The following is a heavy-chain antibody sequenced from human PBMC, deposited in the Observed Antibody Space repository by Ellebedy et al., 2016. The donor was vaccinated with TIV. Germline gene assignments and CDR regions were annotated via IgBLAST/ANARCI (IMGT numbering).Heavy chain of an antibody. Sequence: GGSLRLSCKGSGYTFTNYWIGWVRQMPGKGLEWMGIIYPGDSDTRYSPSFQGQVTISADKSITTAYLQWSSLKASDTAMYYCARGEIPLMGGDYFFHGMDLWGQGTTVTVSS. D-gene: IGHD3-10*01. CDR3: ARGEIPLMGGDYFFHGMDL. CDR1: GYTFTNYW. CDR2: IYPGDSDT. V-gene: IGHV5-51*01. J-gene: IGHJ6*02.